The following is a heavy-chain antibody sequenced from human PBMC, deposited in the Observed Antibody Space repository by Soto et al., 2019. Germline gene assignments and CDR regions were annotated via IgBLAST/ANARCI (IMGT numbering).Heavy chain of an antibody. CDR3: ARDCAGYSSGWYQRGGFDY. CDR1: GFTFSSYG. J-gene: IGHJ4*02. Sequence: QVQLVESGGGVVQPGRSLRLSCAASGFTFSSYGMHWVRQAPGKGLEWVAVIWYDGSNKYYAASVKGRFTSSRDHSKNTLYLQMNSLRAEDTAVYYCARDCAGYSSGWYQRGGFDYWGQGTLVTVSS. CDR2: IWYDGSNK. D-gene: IGHD6-19*01. V-gene: IGHV3-33*01.